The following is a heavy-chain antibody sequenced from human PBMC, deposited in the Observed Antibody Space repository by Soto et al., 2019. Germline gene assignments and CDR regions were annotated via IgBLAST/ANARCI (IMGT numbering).Heavy chain of an antibody. J-gene: IGHJ5*01. V-gene: IGHV3-48*02. Sequence: EVQLVESGGGLVQPGGSLRLSCAASGLTFSSHSMNWVRQSPGKGLEWISYISSSGDFILYTDSVKGRFNISRDNAESSLYLQMNRLRDEDTAVYYCAKTGGTGSNNWFDPWGQGTLVTVSS. CDR1: GLTFSSHS. CDR2: ISSSGDFI. CDR3: AKTGGTGSNNWFDP. D-gene: IGHD3-10*01.